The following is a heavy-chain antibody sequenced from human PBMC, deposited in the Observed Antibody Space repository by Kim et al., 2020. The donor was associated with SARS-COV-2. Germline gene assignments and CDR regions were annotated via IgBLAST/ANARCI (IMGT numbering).Heavy chain of an antibody. CDR2: IYYSGST. V-gene: IGHV4-59*08. J-gene: IGHJ6*02. D-gene: IGHD1-7*01. Sequence: SETLSLTCTVSGGSISSYYWSWIRQPPGKGLEWIGYIYYSGSTNYNPSLKSRVTISVDTSKNQFSLKLSSVTAADTAVYYCARQNYGGLYYYYGMDVWGQGTTVTVSS. CDR3: ARQNYGGLYYYYGMDV. CDR1: GGSISSYY.